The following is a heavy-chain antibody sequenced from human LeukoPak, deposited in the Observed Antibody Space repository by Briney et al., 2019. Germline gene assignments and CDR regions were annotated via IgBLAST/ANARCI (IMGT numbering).Heavy chain of an antibody. CDR3: AREVEWLDY. J-gene: IGHJ4*02. D-gene: IGHD3-3*01. CDR2: IYYSGST. V-gene: IGHV4-59*01. Sequence: SETLSLTCTVSGGSISSYYWSWIRQPPGKGLEWIGYIYYSGSTNYNPSLKSRVTISVDTSKNQFSLKLSSVTAAVTAVYYCAREVEWLDYWGQGTLVTVSS. CDR1: GGSISSYY.